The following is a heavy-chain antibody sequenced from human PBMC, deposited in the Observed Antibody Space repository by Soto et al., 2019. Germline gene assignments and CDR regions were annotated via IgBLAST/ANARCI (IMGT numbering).Heavy chain of an antibody. J-gene: IGHJ4*02. Sequence: PSETLSLTCTVYGGSFSGYYWSWNRQPPGKGLEWIGEINHSGSTNYNPSLKSRVTISVDTSKNQFSLKLSSVTAADTAVYYCAKGKHPDYWGQGTLVTVSS. V-gene: IGHV4-34*01. CDR3: AKGKHPDY. CDR1: GGSFSGYY. CDR2: INHSGST.